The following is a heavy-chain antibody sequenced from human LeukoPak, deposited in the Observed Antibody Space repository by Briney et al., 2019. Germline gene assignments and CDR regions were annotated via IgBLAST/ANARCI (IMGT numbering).Heavy chain of an antibody. Sequence: GGSLRLSCAASGFTFSNYNMNWVRQAPGKGLEWVSSISSTSDYIYYADSVKGRFTISRDNAKNSLYLQMNSLRAEDTAVYYCGRDTGFDYWGQGTLVTVSS. CDR3: GRDTGFDY. CDR2: ISSTSDYI. D-gene: IGHD1-14*01. CDR1: GFTFSNYN. V-gene: IGHV3-21*01. J-gene: IGHJ4*02.